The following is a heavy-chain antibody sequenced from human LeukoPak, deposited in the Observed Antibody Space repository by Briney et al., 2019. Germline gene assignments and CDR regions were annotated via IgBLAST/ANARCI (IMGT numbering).Heavy chain of an antibody. D-gene: IGHD3-3*01. CDR2: IYHSGNT. CDR1: GGSISSGGYS. Sequence: PSETLSLTCAVSGGSISSGGYSWSWIRQPPGKGLEWIGYIYHSGNTYYNPSLKSRITISVDTSKNHFSLNLSSVTAADTAVYYCANTRFAITIFGVTQNYYYGMDVWGQGTTVTVSS. CDR3: ANTRFAITIFGVTQNYYYGMDV. V-gene: IGHV4-30-2*03. J-gene: IGHJ6*02.